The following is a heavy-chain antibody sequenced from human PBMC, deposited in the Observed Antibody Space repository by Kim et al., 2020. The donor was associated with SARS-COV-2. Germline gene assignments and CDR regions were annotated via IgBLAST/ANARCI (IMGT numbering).Heavy chain of an antibody. CDR2: VQHSGNT. J-gene: IGHJ5*02. CDR3: SRSLAARDIDL. CDR1: GGSIRNFY. Sequence: SETLSLTCTVSGGSIRNFYWAWIRQSPGKGLEWIGCVQHSGNTNYNPSLKRRVTLSVDTSKNHATLALTSVTAADTAVYYCSRSLAARDIDLWGQGILVT. D-gene: IGHD6-6*01. V-gene: IGHV4-59*08.